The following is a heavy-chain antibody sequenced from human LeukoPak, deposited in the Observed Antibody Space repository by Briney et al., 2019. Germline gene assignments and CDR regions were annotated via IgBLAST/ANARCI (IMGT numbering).Heavy chain of an antibody. CDR2: INPSGGST. CDR3: ARGDGLRIGSGYYYMVY. CDR1: GYTFTSYG. V-gene: IGHV1-46*01. J-gene: IGHJ4*02. D-gene: IGHD3-22*01. Sequence: ASVKVSCKASGYTFTSYGISWVRQAPGQGLEWMGIINPSGGSTSYAQKFQGRVTMTRDTSTSTVYMELSSLRSEDTAVYYCARGDGLRIGSGYYYMVYWGQGTLVTVSS.